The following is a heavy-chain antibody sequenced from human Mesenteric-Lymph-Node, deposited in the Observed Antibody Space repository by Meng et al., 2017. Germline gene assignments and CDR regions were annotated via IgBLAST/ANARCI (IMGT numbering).Heavy chain of an antibody. J-gene: IGHJ6*02. V-gene: IGHV2-5*02. CDR1: GFSLSSSGVG. Sequence: SGPTLVKPTQTLTLTCSFSGFSLSSSGVGVGWIRQPPGKALDWLALIYWDADKRYSPSLRSRLTITKDTSKNQVVLTMTNLDPADTATYYCARISMDYYYYGMDVWGQGTTVTVSS. D-gene: IGHD2-15*01. CDR3: ARISMDYYYYGMDV. CDR2: IYWDADK.